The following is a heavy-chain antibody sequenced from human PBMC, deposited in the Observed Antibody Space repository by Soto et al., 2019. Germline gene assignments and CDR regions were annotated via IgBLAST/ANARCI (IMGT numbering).Heavy chain of an antibody. J-gene: IGHJ4*02. CDR1: GLTFSSYW. Sequence: LRLSCAASGLTFSSYWMSWVRQAPGKGLEWVANIKQDGSQKYYVDSVKGRFTISRDNAKNSLYLQMNSLRVEDTAVYYCASAYYYDSSGYSPGGYWGQGTLVTVSS. CDR3: ASAYYYDSSGYSPGGY. V-gene: IGHV3-7*01. CDR2: IKQDGSQK. D-gene: IGHD3-22*01.